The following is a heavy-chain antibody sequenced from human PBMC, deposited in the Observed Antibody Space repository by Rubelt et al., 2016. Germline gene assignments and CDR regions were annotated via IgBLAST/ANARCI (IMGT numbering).Heavy chain of an antibody. Sequence: QVQLVQSGAEVKKPGASVKVSCKASGYTFIGNYMHWVRQAPGQGLEWVGVIKPSAGSTTYAQKFQGRLTMTRDPSTSTVYMELSSLRSDDTALYYCAREVGATDLWGQGTLVTVSS. D-gene: IGHD1-26*01. J-gene: IGHJ4*02. CDR3: AREVGATDL. V-gene: IGHV1-46*01. CDR1: GYTFIGNY. CDR2: IKPSAGST.